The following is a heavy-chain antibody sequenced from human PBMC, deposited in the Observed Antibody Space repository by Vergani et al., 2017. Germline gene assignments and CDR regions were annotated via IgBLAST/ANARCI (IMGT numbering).Heavy chain of an antibody. D-gene: IGHD2-15*01. CDR3: AKAAYCSGGSGYREMGDAFDI. V-gene: IGHV3-23*01. Sequence: EVQLLESGGGLVQPGGSLRLSCAASGFTFRSYAMSWVRQAPGKGLEWVSAISGSGGSTYYADSVKGRFTISRDNSKNTLYLQMNSLRAEDTAAYYCAKAAYCSGGSGYREMGDAFDIWGQGTMVTVSS. J-gene: IGHJ3*02. CDR1: GFTFRSYA. CDR2: ISGSGGST.